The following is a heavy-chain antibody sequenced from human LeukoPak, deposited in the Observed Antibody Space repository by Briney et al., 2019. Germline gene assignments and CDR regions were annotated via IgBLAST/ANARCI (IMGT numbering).Heavy chain of an antibody. CDR3: ARDQDYYDSSGYFRFDP. J-gene: IGHJ5*02. Sequence: ASVKVSCKASGYTFTGYYMHWVRQAPGQGLEWMGWINPNSGGTNYAQKFQGRVTMTRDTSISTAHMELSRLRSDDTAVYYCARDQDYYDSSGYFRFDPWGQGTLVTVSS. CDR1: GYTFTGYY. V-gene: IGHV1-2*02. CDR2: INPNSGGT. D-gene: IGHD3-22*01.